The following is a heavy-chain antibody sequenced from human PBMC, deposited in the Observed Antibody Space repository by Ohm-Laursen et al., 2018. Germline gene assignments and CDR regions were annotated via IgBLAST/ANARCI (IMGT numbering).Heavy chain of an antibody. J-gene: IGHJ6*02. CDR2: INPNSGGT. V-gene: IGHV1-2*02. CDR3: ARDIVVVPAATLYYYYGMDV. D-gene: IGHD2-2*01. CDR1: GYSFTGYY. Sequence: ASVKVSCKASGYSFTGYYMHWVRQAPGQGLEWMGWINPNSGGTNYAQKFQGRVTMTRDTSISTAYMELSRLRSDDTAVYYCARDIVVVPAATLYYYYGMDVWGQGTTVTVSS.